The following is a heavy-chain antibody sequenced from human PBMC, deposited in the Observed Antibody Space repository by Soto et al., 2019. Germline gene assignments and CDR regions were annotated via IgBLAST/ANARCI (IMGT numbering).Heavy chain of an antibody. Sequence: GGSLRLSCAASGFTFSSYAMHWVRQAPGKGLEWVAVISYDGSNKYYADSVKGRFTISRDNSKNTLYLQMNSLRAEDTAVYYCARASYGDYVPFDYWGQGTLVTVSP. D-gene: IGHD4-17*01. CDR1: GFTFSSYA. V-gene: IGHV3-30-3*01. J-gene: IGHJ4*02. CDR2: ISYDGSNK. CDR3: ARASYGDYVPFDY.